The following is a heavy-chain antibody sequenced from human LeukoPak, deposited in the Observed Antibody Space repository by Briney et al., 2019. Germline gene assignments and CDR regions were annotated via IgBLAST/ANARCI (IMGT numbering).Heavy chain of an antibody. J-gene: IGHJ4*02. D-gene: IGHD7-27*01. CDR1: GFTFSSYS. CDR3: AKGRLGDYGDY. V-gene: IGHV3-23*01. CDR2: ISTSGGST. Sequence: GSLRLPCAASGFTFSSYSMNWVRQAPGKGLEWVSAISTSGGSTYYADSVKGRFTISRDNSKNTLYLQMNSLRAEDTALYYCAKGRLGDYGDYWGQGTLVTVSS.